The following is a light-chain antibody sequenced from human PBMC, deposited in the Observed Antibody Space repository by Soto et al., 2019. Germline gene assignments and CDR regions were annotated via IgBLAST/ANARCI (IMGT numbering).Light chain of an antibody. V-gene: IGLV1-44*01. CDR1: ISNIGKDT. CDR2: NDD. J-gene: IGLJ3*02. CDR3: STWDDSLNGWV. Sequence: QSVLTQPPSVSGTPGLRVNISCSGGISNIGKDTVNWYQQLPGTAPKLLMLNDDKRPSGVPDRFSGSRSGTSASLAITGPQSDDEAVYLCSTWDDSLNGWVFRGGTKLTVL.